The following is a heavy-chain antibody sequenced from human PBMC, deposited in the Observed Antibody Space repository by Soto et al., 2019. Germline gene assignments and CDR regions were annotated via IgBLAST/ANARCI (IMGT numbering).Heavy chain of an antibody. V-gene: IGHV4-4*07. D-gene: IGHD6-19*01. CDR3: ARVNGWDYYYYGMDV. Sequence: SDTLSLTCPVTCGSISSHSWSWIREPAGKGLEWIGRIYTSRSTNYNPSLKSRVTMSVDKSKNQLSLKLSSVTAADTAVYYCARVNGWDYYYYGMDVWGQGTTVT. J-gene: IGHJ6*02. CDR2: IYTSRST. CDR1: CGSISSHS.